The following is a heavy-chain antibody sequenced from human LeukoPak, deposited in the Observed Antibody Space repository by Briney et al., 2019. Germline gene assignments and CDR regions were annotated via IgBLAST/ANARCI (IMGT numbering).Heavy chain of an antibody. J-gene: IGHJ4*02. V-gene: IGHV4-39*01. CDR1: GGSIGSGDYY. D-gene: IGHD4-17*01. CDR2: IYYSGST. Sequence: ASETLSLTCTVSGGSIGSGDYYWGWIRQPPGKGLEWIGTIYYSGSTYYNTSLKSRVTIFVDMSNNLFSLKLNSVTAADTAVYYCARHDYGDYGPFDCWDQGALVTVSS. CDR3: ARHDYGDYGPFDC.